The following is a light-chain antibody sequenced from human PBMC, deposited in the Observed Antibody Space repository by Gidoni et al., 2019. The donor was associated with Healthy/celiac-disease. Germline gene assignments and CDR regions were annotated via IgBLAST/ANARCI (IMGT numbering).Light chain of an antibody. V-gene: IGKV3-20*01. CDR1: QSVGSSF. J-gene: IGKJ4*01. CDR2: GAS. Sequence: EIVLTQSPGTLFLSPGERATLSCRASQSVGSSFLAWYQQKPGQAPRLLIYGASSRATGIPDRFSGSGSGTDFTLTISRLEPEDFAVYYCQQYGSSPLTFXGXTKVEIK. CDR3: QQYGSSPLT.